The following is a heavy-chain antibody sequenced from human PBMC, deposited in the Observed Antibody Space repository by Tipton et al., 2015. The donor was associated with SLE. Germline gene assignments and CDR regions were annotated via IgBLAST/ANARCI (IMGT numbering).Heavy chain of an antibody. CDR3: ASGYCGGDCYSPYYYGMDV. CDR2: IYYSGST. J-gene: IGHJ6*02. D-gene: IGHD2-21*02. CDR1: GGSVSSGSYY. Sequence: TLSLTCTVSGGSVSSGSYYWSWIRQPPGKGLEWIGYIYYSGSTNYNPSLKSRVTISVDTSKNQFSLKLNSVTAADTAVYYCASGYCGGDCYSPYYYGMDVWGQGTTVTVSS. V-gene: IGHV4-61*01.